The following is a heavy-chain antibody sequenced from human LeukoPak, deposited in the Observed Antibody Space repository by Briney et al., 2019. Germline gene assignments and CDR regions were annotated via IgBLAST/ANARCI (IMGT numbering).Heavy chain of an antibody. V-gene: IGHV3-23*01. CDR3: AKSLPRYYYYGMDV. J-gene: IGHJ6*02. CDR1: GFTFSSYA. Sequence: GGSLRLSCAASGFTFSSYAMSWVRQAPGKGLEWVSAISGSGGSTYYADSVKGRFTISSDNSKNTLYLQMNSLRAEDTAVYYCAKSLPRYYYYGMDVWGQGTTVTVSS. CDR2: ISGSGGST.